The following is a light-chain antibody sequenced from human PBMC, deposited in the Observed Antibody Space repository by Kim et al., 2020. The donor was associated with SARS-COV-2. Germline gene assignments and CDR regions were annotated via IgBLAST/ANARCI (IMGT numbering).Light chain of an antibody. V-gene: IGKV1-33*01. CDR1: QEIKNY. CDR2: DAS. Sequence: ASVGDRVTIPCQASQEIKNYLNWYQQKPGKAPKLLIYDASNLETGVPSRFSGSGSGTDFTFTISSLQPEDIATYYCQQYDNLPITFGQGTRLEIK. CDR3: QQYDNLPIT. J-gene: IGKJ5*01.